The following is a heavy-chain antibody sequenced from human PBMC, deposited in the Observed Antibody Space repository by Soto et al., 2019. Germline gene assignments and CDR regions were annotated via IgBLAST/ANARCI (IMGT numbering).Heavy chain of an antibody. J-gene: IGHJ4*02. V-gene: IGHV3-30*04. CDR1: GFTFSSYA. D-gene: IGHD6-13*01. CDR2: ISYDGSNK. Sequence: QVQLVESGGGVVQPGRSLRLSCAASGFTFSSYAMQWVRQAPGKGLEWVAVISYDGSNKYYADSVKGRFTISRDNSKNTLYLQMNSLRAEDTAVYYCARDPSDSSSWTGERGYFDYWGQGTLVTVSS. CDR3: ARDPSDSSSWTGERGYFDY.